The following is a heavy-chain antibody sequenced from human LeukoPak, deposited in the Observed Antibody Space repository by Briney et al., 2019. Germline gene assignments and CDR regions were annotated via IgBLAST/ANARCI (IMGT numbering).Heavy chain of an antibody. V-gene: IGHV3-23*01. J-gene: IGHJ4*02. D-gene: IGHD3-10*01. Sequence: PGGSLRLSCAASGFTFSSYAMSWVRQAPGKGLEWVSAISGSGGSTYYADSVKGRFTISRDNSKNTLYLQVNSLRAGDTAVYYCAKDSLLWFGELDDWGQGTLVTVSS. CDR1: GFTFSSYA. CDR3: AKDSLLWFGELDD. CDR2: ISGSGGST.